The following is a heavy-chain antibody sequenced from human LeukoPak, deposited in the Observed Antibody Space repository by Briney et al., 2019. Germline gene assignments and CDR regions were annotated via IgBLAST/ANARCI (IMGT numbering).Heavy chain of an antibody. CDR2: INPNSGGT. CDR1: GYTFTGYY. J-gene: IGHJ4*02. V-gene: IGHV1-2*02. D-gene: IGHD5-12*01. CDR3: ARVISGYDYLFDY. Sequence: GASVKVSCKASGYTFTGYYMHWVRPAPGQGLEWMGWINPNSGGTNYSQKFQGRVTMTRDTSISTAYMELSRLRSDDTAVYYCARVISGYDYLFDYWGQGTLVTVSS.